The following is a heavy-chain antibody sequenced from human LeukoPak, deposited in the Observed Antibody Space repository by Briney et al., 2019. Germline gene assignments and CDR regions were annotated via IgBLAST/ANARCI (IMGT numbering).Heavy chain of an antibody. CDR3: ARYSNYDSDY. CDR2: IYYSGST. CDR1: GGSISSSSYY. J-gene: IGHJ4*02. Sequence: PSETLSLTCTVSGGSISSSSYYWGWIRQPPGKGLEWIGSIYYSGSTYYNPSLKSRVTISVDTSKNQFSLKLSSVTAADTAVYYCARYSNYDSDYWGQGTLVTVSS. V-gene: IGHV4-39*07. D-gene: IGHD4-4*01.